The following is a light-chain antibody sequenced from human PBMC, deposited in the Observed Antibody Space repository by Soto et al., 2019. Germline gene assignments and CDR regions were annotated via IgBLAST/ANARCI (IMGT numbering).Light chain of an antibody. V-gene: IGKV1-5*03. Sequence: DIQMTQSPSTLSASVGDRVTITCRASQSISDSLAWYQQKPGKAPQLLIYEASNLKSGVPSRFSGSGSGTEYTLTISSLQPDDSASYYCQQYNGFWTFGQGTRVEIK. CDR2: EAS. CDR3: QQYNGFWT. CDR1: QSISDS. J-gene: IGKJ1*01.